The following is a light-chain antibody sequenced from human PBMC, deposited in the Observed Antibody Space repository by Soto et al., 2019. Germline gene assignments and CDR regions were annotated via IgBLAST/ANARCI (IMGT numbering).Light chain of an antibody. CDR1: SSDVGGYNY. CDR2: EVS. CDR3: SSYTSSSIDYV. V-gene: IGLV2-14*01. Sequence: QSALTQPASVSGSPGQSITISCTGTSSDVGGYNYVSWYQQHPGKAPKLMIYEVSNRPSGVFNRFSGSKSGTTASLTISGLQAEDEADYYCSSYTSSSIDYVFRSGTKLAV. J-gene: IGLJ1*01.